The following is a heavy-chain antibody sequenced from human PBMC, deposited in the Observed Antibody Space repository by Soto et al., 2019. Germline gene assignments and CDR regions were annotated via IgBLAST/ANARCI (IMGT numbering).Heavy chain of an antibody. Sequence: GGSLRLSCAASGFTFSSYGMHWVRQAPGKGLEWVAVISSDGSNKYYADSVEGRFTISRDNSKNTLYLQMNSLRAEDTAVYYCAKPYDYGGNQRIFDYWGQGTLVTVSS. J-gene: IGHJ4*02. CDR3: AKPYDYGGNQRIFDY. V-gene: IGHV3-30*18. D-gene: IGHD4-17*01. CDR2: ISSDGSNK. CDR1: GFTFSSYG.